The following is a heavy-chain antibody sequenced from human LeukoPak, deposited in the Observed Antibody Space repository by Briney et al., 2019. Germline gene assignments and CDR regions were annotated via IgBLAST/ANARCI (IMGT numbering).Heavy chain of an antibody. CDR2: INPNSGGT. J-gene: IGHJ6*02. Sequence: ASVKVSCKASGYTFTGYYMHWVRRAPGQGLEWMGWINPNSGGTNYAQKFQGRVTMTRDTSISTAYMELSRLRSDDTAVYYCARDLIAAAGKGTIYYYYGMDVWGQGTTVTVSS. V-gene: IGHV1-2*02. D-gene: IGHD6-13*01. CDR1: GYTFTGYY. CDR3: ARDLIAAAGKGTIYYYYGMDV.